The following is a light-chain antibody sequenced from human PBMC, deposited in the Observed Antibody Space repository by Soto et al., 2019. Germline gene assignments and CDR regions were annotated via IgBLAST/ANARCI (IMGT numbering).Light chain of an antibody. Sequence: DIQMTQSPSSLSASVGDSVTITCXASQSISSYLNWYQQKPGKAPKLLIYAASSLQSGVPSRFSGSGSGTDFTLTISSLQPEDFATYYCQQSYSTPYTFGQGTKVAIK. CDR1: QSISSY. CDR2: AAS. CDR3: QQSYSTPYT. J-gene: IGKJ2*01. V-gene: IGKV1-39*01.